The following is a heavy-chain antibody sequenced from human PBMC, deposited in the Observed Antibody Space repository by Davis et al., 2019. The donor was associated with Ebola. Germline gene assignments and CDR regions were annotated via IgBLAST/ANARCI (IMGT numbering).Heavy chain of an antibody. Sequence: MPGGSLRLSCAVYGGSFSGYYWGWIRQPPGKGLEWIGSIYYSGSTYYNPSLKSRVTISVDTSKNQFSLKLSSVTAADTAVYYCASGGGVDYWGQGTLVTVSS. CDR3: ASGGGVDY. CDR2: IYYSGST. D-gene: IGHD3-10*01. J-gene: IGHJ4*02. V-gene: IGHV4-34*01. CDR1: GGSFSGYY.